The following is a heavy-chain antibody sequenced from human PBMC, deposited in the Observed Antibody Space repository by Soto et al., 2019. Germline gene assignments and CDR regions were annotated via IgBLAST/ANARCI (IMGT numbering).Heavy chain of an antibody. CDR2: INPNSGGT. Sequence: ASVKVSCKASGYTFTGYYMHWVRQAPGQGLGWMGWINPNSGGTNYAQKFQGRVTMTRDTSISTAYMELSRLRSDDTAVYYCARGSRGYSYGSYYGMDVWGQGTTVTVSS. CDR3: ARGSRGYSYGSYYGMDV. J-gene: IGHJ6*02. CDR1: GYTFTGYY. D-gene: IGHD5-18*01. V-gene: IGHV1-2*02.